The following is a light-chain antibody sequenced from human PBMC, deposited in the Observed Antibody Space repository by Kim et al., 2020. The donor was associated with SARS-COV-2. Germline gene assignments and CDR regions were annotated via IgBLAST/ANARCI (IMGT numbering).Light chain of an antibody. J-gene: IGKJ1*01. CDR2: DAS. V-gene: IGKV1-5*01. Sequence: DIQMTQSPSTLSASVGDRVTITCRASQSISSWLAWYQQKPGKAPKVLISDASRLESGFPSRFSGSGSGTEFTLTISSLQPDDFATYYCQQYNTYTETFGQGTKVDIK. CDR3: QQYNTYTET. CDR1: QSISSW.